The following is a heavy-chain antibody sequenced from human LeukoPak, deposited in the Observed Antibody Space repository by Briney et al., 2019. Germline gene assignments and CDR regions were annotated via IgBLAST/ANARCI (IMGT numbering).Heavy chain of an antibody. J-gene: IGHJ6*02. Sequence: SETLSLTCTVSGGSISSYYWSWIRQPPGKGLEWIGYIYYSGSTNYNPSLKSRVTISVDTSKNQFSLKLSSVTAADTAVYYCARSDGYSGYDFMIYYYGMDVWGQGTTVTVSS. V-gene: IGHV4-59*01. CDR2: IYYSGST. D-gene: IGHD5-12*01. CDR3: ARSDGYSGYDFMIYYYGMDV. CDR1: GGSISSYY.